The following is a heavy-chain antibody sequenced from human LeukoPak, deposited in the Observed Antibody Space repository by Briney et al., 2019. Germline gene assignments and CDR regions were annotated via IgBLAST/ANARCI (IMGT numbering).Heavy chain of an antibody. Sequence: GGSLRLSCAASGFTFSSYWMHWVRQAPGKGLVWVSRIKSAGSSIMYADSVKGRFTISRDNAKNTLYLQMNSLRAEDTAVYYCARDLDYGGKSNFDYWGQGTLVTVSS. CDR2: IKSAGSSI. V-gene: IGHV3-74*03. J-gene: IGHJ4*02. CDR1: GFTFSSYW. CDR3: ARDLDYGGKSNFDY. D-gene: IGHD4-23*01.